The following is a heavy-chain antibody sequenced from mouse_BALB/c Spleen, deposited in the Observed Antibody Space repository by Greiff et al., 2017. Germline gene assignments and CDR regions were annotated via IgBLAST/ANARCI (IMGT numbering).Heavy chain of an antibody. CDR3: ARFGNYLGFAY. D-gene: IGHD2-1*01. CDR1: GYTFTSYV. V-gene: IGHV1-14*01. CDR2: INPYNDGT. J-gene: IGHJ3*01. Sequence: EVQVVESGPELVKPGASVKMSCKASGYTFTSYVMHWVKQKPGQGLEWIGYINPYNDGTKYNEKFKGKATLTSDKSSSTAYMELSSLTSEDSAVYYCARFGNYLGFAYWGQGTLVTVSA.